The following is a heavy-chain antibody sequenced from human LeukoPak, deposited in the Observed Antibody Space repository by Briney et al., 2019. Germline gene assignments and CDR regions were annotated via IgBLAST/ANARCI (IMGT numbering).Heavy chain of an antibody. Sequence: PPGGSLRLSCAASGFTFSSYSMNWVRQAPGKGLEWVSYISSSGTTIYFADSVKGRFTISRDNAERSLYLQMNSLRAEDTAVYYCARVYATSSSWYGDFDYWGQGTLVTVSS. V-gene: IGHV3-48*01. CDR2: ISSSGTTI. J-gene: IGHJ4*02. CDR1: GFTFSSYS. D-gene: IGHD6-13*01. CDR3: ARVYATSSSWYGDFDY.